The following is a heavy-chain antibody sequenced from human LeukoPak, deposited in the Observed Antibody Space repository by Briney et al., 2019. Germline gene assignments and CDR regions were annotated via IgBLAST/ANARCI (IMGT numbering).Heavy chain of an antibody. CDR2: IYYTGNT. V-gene: IGHV4-39*02. J-gene: IGHJ4*02. D-gene: IGHD2-8*01. CDR3: ARDEFNGVANFDY. Sequence: SETLSLTCTVSGISISSSNSYWGWIRQPPGKGLEWIGSIYYTGNTYYNASLKSRVTISIDTSKNQISLRLTSVTAADTAVYYCARDEFNGVANFDYWGQGTLVTVSS. CDR1: GISISSSNSY.